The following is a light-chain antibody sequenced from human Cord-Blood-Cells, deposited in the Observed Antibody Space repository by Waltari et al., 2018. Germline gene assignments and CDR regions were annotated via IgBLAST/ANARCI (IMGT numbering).Light chain of an antibody. V-gene: IGLV2-23*02. J-gene: IGLJ3*02. Sequence: QSALTHPASVSGSPEQSITISCTGTSSDVGRYNLVSWYQQPPGKAPKLMIYEVSKRPSGVSNRFSGSKSGNTASLTISGLQAEDEADYYCCSYAGSSTLVFGGGTKLTVL. CDR1: SSDVGRYNL. CDR3: CSYAGSSTLV. CDR2: EVS.